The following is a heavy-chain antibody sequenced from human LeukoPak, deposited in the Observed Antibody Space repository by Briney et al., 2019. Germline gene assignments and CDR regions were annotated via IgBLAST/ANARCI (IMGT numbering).Heavy chain of an antibody. J-gene: IGHJ5*02. V-gene: IGHV4-61*02. CDR2: IYTSGST. CDR1: GGSISSSSYY. Sequence: PSETLSLTCTVSGGSISSSSYYWSWIRQPAGKGLEWIGRIYTSGSTNYNPSLKSRVTISVDTSKNQFSLKLSSVTAADTAVYYCARGRVGVARYYPNWFDPWGQGTLVTVSS. D-gene: IGHD3-3*01. CDR3: ARGRVGVARYYPNWFDP.